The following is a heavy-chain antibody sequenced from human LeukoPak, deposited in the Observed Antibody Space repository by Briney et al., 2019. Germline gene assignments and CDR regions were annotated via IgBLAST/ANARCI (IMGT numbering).Heavy chain of an antibody. CDR2: ITTNTGNP. J-gene: IGHJ4*02. Sequence: GASVKVPCKASGYTFSNYAINWVRQAPGQGLEWMGWITTNTGNPTYAQGFTGRFVFSLDTSVSTAYLQISSLKAEDTAVYYCARDRVDIGMALDYWGQGTLVTVSS. CDR1: GYTFSNYA. D-gene: IGHD5-18*01. V-gene: IGHV7-4-1*02. CDR3: ARDRVDIGMALDY.